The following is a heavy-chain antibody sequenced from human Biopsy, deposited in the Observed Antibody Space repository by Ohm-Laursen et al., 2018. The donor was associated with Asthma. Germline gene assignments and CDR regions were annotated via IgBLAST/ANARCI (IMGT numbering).Heavy chain of an antibody. J-gene: IGHJ5*02. CDR1: GGSISNSNYY. V-gene: IGHV4-39*07. CDR2: IYHLGNA. Sequence: TLSLTCTVSGGSISNSNYYWGWIRQSPGKGLEWIGQIYHLGNANYNPSLKSRVTMSVDKSKNQFSLKLTSVTAADTAVYYCARTTYGHDGFDPWGQGTLVTVSS. CDR3: ARTTYGHDGFDP. D-gene: IGHD4-17*01.